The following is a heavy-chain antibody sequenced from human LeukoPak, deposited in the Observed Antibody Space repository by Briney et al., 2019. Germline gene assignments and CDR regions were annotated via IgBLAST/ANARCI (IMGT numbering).Heavy chain of an antibody. CDR3: ARTSYYYDSGGYYYSQDFDY. V-gene: IGHV4-4*07. Sequence: SETLSLTCTVSGGSISSYYWSWIRQPAGKGLEWIGRIYTSGSTNYNPSLKSRVTMSVDTSKNQFSLKLSSVTAADTAAYYCARTSYYYDSGGYYYSQDFDYWGQGTLVTVSS. J-gene: IGHJ4*02. CDR1: GGSISSYY. D-gene: IGHD3-22*01. CDR2: IYTSGST.